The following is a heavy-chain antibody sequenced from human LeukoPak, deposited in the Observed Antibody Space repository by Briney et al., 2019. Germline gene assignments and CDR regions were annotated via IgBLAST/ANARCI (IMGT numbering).Heavy chain of an antibody. CDR3: ARLSTVIT. CDR1: GFTFSNYW. J-gene: IGHJ5*02. Sequence: GGSLRLSCAASGFTFSNYWLHWVRQAPGKGLVWVSRFNTDGSSTSYADSVKGRFTISRDNAENTVYLQMNSLRAEDTAVYYCARLSTVITWGQGTLVTVSS. CDR2: FNTDGSST. D-gene: IGHD4-23*01. V-gene: IGHV3-74*01.